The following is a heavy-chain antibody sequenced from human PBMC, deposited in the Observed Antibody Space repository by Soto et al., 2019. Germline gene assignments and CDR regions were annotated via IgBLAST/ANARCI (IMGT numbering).Heavy chain of an antibody. CDR1: AGSVTSGDYY. V-gene: IGHV4-30-4*02. Sequence: PSETLSLTCTLSAGSVTSGDYYWSWPRQPPGKGLEWLGYTYFSGSTYNSPSLNSRLTISVDTSKNQFSLKLSCVTAADTAVYYCARDRGGIIVLPAGGDNYYSGRDVWGQGATVTVSS. CDR2: TYFSGST. J-gene: IGHJ6*02. CDR3: ARDRGGIIVLPAGGDNYYSGRDV. D-gene: IGHD2-2*01.